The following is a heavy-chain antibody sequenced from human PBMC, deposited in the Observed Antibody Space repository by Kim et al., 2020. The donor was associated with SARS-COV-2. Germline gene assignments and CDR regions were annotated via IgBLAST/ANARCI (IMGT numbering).Heavy chain of an antibody. CDR3: ARTDYSNYKRIDY. J-gene: IGHJ4*02. V-gene: IGHV4-30-2*05. Sequence: YNPSLKSRVTISVDTSKNPFSLKLSSVTAADTAVYYCARTDYSNYKRIDYWGQGTLVTVSS. D-gene: IGHD4-4*01.